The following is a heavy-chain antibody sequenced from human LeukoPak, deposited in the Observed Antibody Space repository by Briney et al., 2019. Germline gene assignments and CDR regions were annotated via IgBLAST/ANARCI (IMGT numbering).Heavy chain of an antibody. CDR1: GYTFTGYY. Sequence: ASVKVSCKASGYTFTGYYMHWVRQAPGQGLEWMGWINPNSGGTNYAQKFQGRVTMTRDTSISTAYMELSRLRTDDTAVYYCARAGYCSGGSCYESYYYYYYMDVWGKGTTVTVSS. CDR3: ARAGYCSGGSCYESYYYYYYMDV. D-gene: IGHD2-15*01. CDR2: INPNSGGT. J-gene: IGHJ6*03. V-gene: IGHV1-2*02.